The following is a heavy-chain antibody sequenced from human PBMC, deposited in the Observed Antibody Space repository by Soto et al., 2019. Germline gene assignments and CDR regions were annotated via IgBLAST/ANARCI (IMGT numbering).Heavy chain of an antibody. J-gene: IGHJ6*02. V-gene: IGHV4-30-4*01. Sequence: SETLSLTCTVSGDSTSSADYYWSWIRQTPGKGLEWIGYIFYSGTTYYNPSLKSRLTISVDTSKNHFSLRLTSVTAADTAVYYCARDLWVEPELYYYGMDVWGQGTTVTVSS. CDR3: ARDLWVEPELYYYGMDV. CDR1: GDSTSSADYY. CDR2: IFYSGTT. D-gene: IGHD1-1*01.